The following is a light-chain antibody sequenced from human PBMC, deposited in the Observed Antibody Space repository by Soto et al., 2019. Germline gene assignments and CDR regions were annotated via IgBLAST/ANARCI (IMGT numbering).Light chain of an antibody. CDR2: VAS. Sequence: EIVLTQSPGTLSLSPGERATLSCRASQSVTSSYLAWYQQKPGQAPRLLIYVASSRATGIPDRFSGSGSGTDFTLTISRLEPEDFAVYYCQQYGSSPLTFGGGTKV. V-gene: IGKV3-20*01. CDR3: QQYGSSPLT. J-gene: IGKJ4*01. CDR1: QSVTSSY.